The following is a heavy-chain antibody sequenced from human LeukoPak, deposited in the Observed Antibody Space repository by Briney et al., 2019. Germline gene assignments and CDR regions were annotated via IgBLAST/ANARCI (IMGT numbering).Heavy chain of an antibody. Sequence: PSETLSLTCAVYGGSFSGYYWSWIRQPPGKGLEWIGEINHSGSTNYNPPLKSRVTISVDTSKNQFSLKLSSVTAADTAVYYCARVDCSSTSCSPWPAFDIWGQGTMVTVSS. D-gene: IGHD2-2*01. CDR2: INHSGST. V-gene: IGHV4-34*01. J-gene: IGHJ3*02. CDR1: GGSFSGYY. CDR3: ARVDCSSTSCSPWPAFDI.